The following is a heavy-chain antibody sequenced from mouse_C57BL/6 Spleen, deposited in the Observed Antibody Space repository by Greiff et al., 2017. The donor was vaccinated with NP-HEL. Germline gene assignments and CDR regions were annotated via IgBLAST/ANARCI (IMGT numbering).Heavy chain of an antibody. CDR2: ISSGSSTI. CDR3: ARKAYDGYEYYFDY. J-gene: IGHJ2*01. CDR1: GFTFSDYG. D-gene: IGHD2-3*01. V-gene: IGHV5-17*01. Sequence: EVMLVESGGGLVKPGGSLKLSCAASGFTFSDYGMHWVRQAPEKGLEWVAYISSGSSTIYYADTVKGRFTISRDNAKNTLFLQMTSLRSEDTAMYYCARKAYDGYEYYFDYWGQGTTLTVSS.